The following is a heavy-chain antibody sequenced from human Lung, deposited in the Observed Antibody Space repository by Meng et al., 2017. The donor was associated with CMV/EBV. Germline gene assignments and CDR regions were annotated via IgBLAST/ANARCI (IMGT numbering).Heavy chain of an antibody. CDR3: ARGRFAVDF. CDR1: SFTFGTYW. D-gene: IGHD3-16*01. V-gene: IGHV3-7*01. CDR2: IKEDGSEK. J-gene: IGHJ4*02. Sequence: GGSLRLCCAASSFTFGTYWMTWVRQAPGKGLEWVATIKEDGSEKYYVDSVKGRFAISRDNAQNSLYLQMDSLRAEDTAVYYCARGRFAVDFWGQGTLVTVSS.